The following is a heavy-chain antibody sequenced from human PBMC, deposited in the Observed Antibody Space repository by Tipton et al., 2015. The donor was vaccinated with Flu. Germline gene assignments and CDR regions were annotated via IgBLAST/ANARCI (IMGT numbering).Heavy chain of an antibody. CDR3: ARGLIAAAGLTRAFDY. CDR2: IYHRGST. J-gene: IGHJ4*02. CDR1: GDSISSSNW. V-gene: IGHV4-4*02. Sequence: TLSLTCAVSGDSISSSNWWSWVRQPPGKGLEWIGEIYHRGSTDYNPSLKSRVTISVDKSKNQFSLKLSSVTAADTAVYYCARGLIAAAGLTRAFDYWGQGTLVTVSS. D-gene: IGHD6-13*01.